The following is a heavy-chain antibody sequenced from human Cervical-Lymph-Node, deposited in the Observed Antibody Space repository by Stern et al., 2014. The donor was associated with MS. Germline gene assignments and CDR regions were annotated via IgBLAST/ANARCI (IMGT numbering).Heavy chain of an antibody. V-gene: IGHV3-9*01. CDR3: AKGPKFDFYYGMDV. CDR1: GFTFENHA. CDR2: ISWNGGTS. J-gene: IGHJ6*02. Sequence: EVQLVESGGGLVQPGRSLRLSCAASGFTFENHAMHWVRQAPGKGLEWVSGISWNGGTSGYAGSLKGRFTVSRDNDKNALYLQMSSLRLEDTAVYYCAKGPKFDFYYGMDVWGQGTTVTVSS. D-gene: IGHD3-16*01.